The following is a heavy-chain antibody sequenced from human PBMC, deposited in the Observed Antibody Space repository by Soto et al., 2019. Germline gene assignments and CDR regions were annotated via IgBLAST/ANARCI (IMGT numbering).Heavy chain of an antibody. D-gene: IGHD3-16*01. V-gene: IGHV1-2*02. CDR1: GYTFTGYY. CDR2: INPNSGGT. Sequence: ASVKVSCKASGYTFTGYYIHWMRQAPGQGLEWMGWINPNSGGTNYAQKFQGRLTMTRDTSISTAYMELSRLTSDDTVVYYCARDRACSGGNTFDVWGQGTMVTVSS. CDR3: ARDRACSGGNTFDV. J-gene: IGHJ3*01.